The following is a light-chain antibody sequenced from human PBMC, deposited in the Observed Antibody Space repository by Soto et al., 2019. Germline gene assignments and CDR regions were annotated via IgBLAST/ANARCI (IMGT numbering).Light chain of an antibody. CDR2: DVS. J-gene: IGLJ2*01. V-gene: IGLV2-14*01. CDR1: SSDVGGYNY. Sequence: QSALTQPASVSVSPGQSITISCTGTSSDVGGYNYVSWYQQHPGKDPKLMIYDVSNRPSGVSNRYSGSKSGNTASLNISGLQAEDEADYYCSSYTSSSTLVVVGGGTKLTVL. CDR3: SSYTSSSTLVV.